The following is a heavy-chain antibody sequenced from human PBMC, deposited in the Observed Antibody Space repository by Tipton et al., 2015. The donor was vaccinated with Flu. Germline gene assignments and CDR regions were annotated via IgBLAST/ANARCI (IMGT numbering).Heavy chain of an antibody. CDR3: ARVYYYDSSGYYGNAFDI. Sequence: LRLSCTVSGGSISSSSYYWGWIRQPPGKGLEWIGSIYYSGSTYYNPSLKSRVTISVDTSKNQFSLKLSSVTAADTAVYYCARVYYYDSSGYYGNAFDIWGQGTMVTVSS. D-gene: IGHD3-22*01. CDR2: IYYSGST. J-gene: IGHJ3*02. CDR1: GGSISSSSYY. V-gene: IGHV4-39*07.